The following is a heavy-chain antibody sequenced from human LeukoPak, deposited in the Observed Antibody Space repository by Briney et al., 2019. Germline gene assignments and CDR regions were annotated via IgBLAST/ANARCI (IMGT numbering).Heavy chain of an antibody. J-gene: IGHJ4*02. V-gene: IGHV3-21*04. CDR1: GFTFSSYS. Sequence: PGGSLRLSCAASGFTFSSYSMNWVRQAPGKGLEWVSSISSSSSYIYYADSVKGRFTISRDNAKNSLYLQMNSLRAEDTAVYYCARGQLDSSGYYEYYFDYWGQGTLVTVSS. CDR3: ARGQLDSSGYYEYYFDY. D-gene: IGHD3-22*01. CDR2: ISSSSSYI.